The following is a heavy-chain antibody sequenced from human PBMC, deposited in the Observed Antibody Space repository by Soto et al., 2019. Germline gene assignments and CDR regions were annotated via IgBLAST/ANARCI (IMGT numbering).Heavy chain of an antibody. CDR2: IYHSGST. CDR1: GGSISSSNW. J-gene: IGHJ5*02. Sequence: SETLSLTCSVSGGSISSSNWWSWVRQPPGKGLEWIGEIYHSGSTNYNPSLKSRVTISVDKSKNQFSLKLSSVTAADTAVYYCARLLRLLNWFDPWGQGTLVTSPQ. D-gene: IGHD4-17*01. CDR3: ARLLRLLNWFDP. V-gene: IGHV4-4*02.